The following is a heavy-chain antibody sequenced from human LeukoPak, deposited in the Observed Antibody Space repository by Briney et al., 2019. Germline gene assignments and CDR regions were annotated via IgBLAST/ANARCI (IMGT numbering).Heavy chain of an antibody. CDR1: GFTVDDYA. Sequence: GVSLRLSCAASGFTVDDYAMHWVRQAPGKGLEWVSLISGDGGSTYYADSVKGRFTISRDNSKNSLYLQMNSLRTEDTALYYCAKVYYYDSSGQDAEYFQHWGQGTLATVSS. J-gene: IGHJ1*01. V-gene: IGHV3-43*02. CDR3: AKVYYYDSSGQDAEYFQH. D-gene: IGHD3-22*01. CDR2: ISGDGGST.